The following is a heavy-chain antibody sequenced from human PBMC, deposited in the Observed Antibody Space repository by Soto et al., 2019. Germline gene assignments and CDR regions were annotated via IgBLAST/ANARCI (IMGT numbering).Heavy chain of an antibody. CDR2: IIPIFGTA. D-gene: IGHD5-12*01. J-gene: IGHJ4*02. CDR1: GGTFSSYA. V-gene: IGHV1-69*06. CDR3: ASRIEMATSLDY. Sequence: SVKVSCKASGGTFSSYAISWVRQAPGQGLEWMGGIIPIFGTANYAQKFQGRVTITADKSTSTAYMELSSLRSEDTAVYYCASRIEMATSLDYWGQGTLVTVSS.